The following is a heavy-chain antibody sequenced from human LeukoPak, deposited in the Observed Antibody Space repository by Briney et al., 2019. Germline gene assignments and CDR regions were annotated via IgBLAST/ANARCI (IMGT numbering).Heavy chain of an antibody. CDR3: ARLYVRGPLKGFDY. CDR2: MNHSGSA. V-gene: IGHV4-34*01. Sequence: SETLSLTCAVYGGSFSGYYWTWIRQPPGKGLEWIGEMNHSGSANYNPSLKSRVTISVDTSKNQFSLKLSSVTAADTAVYYCARLYVRGPLKGFDYWGQGTLVTVSS. CDR1: GGSFSGYY. J-gene: IGHJ4*02. D-gene: IGHD3-16*01.